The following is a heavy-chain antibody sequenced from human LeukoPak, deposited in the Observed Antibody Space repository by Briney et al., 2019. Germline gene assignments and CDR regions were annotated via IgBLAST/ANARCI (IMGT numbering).Heavy chain of an antibody. CDR1: GYTLTELS. Sequence: WASVKVSCKVSGYTLTELSMHWVRQAPGKGLEWMGGFDPEDGETIYAQKFQGRVTMTEDTSTDTAYMELSSLRSEDTAVYYCATSPGYSYGYKAFDIWGQGTMVTVSS. J-gene: IGHJ3*02. D-gene: IGHD5-18*01. V-gene: IGHV1-24*01. CDR2: FDPEDGET. CDR3: ATSPGYSYGYKAFDI.